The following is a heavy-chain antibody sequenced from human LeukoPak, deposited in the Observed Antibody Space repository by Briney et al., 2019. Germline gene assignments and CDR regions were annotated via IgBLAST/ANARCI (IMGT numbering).Heavy chain of an antibody. V-gene: IGHV4-59*01. D-gene: IGHD1-26*01. CDR1: GGSPRGDN. CDR2: IFYSGST. J-gene: IGHJ4*02. Sequence: SETLSPTSAVSGGSPRGDNWGSSPQPPGKGLEWIGYIFYSGSTNYNPSLKSRVTISVDTSKNQFSLKLSSVTAADTAVYYCARGDWDLLFDSWGQGTLVTVSS. CDR3: ARGDWDLLFDS.